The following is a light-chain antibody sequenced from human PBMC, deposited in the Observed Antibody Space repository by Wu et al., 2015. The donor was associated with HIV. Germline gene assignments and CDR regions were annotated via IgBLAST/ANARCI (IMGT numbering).Light chain of an antibody. CDR3: QQYGSSPYT. Sequence: EIVLTQSPGTLSLSPGERATLSCRASQSVSSSTLAWYQQKPGQAPRLLIYAASSRATGIPDRFSGSGSGTDFTLTISRLEPEDFAVYSCQQYGSSPYTFGLGDQGWR. J-gene: IGKJ2*01. V-gene: IGKV3-20*01. CDR1: QSVSSST. CDR2: AAS.